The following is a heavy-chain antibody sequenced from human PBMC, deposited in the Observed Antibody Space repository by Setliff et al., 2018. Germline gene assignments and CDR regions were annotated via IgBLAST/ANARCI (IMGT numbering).Heavy chain of an antibody. CDR3: ARGGMAAAGRKGVFEY. J-gene: IGHJ4*02. V-gene: IGHV1-46*02. Sequence: ASVKVSCKASAHIFKSYYMHWVRQAPGQGLEWMGIIRTGGGSASYAQKFQGRVAMTSDTSTSTVYMEVNSVRSDDTAIYYCARGGMAAAGRKGVFEYWGQGTQVTVSS. D-gene: IGHD6-13*01. CDR2: IRTGGGSA. CDR1: AHIFKSYY.